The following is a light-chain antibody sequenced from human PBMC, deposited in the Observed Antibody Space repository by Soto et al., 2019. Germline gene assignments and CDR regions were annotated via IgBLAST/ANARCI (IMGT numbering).Light chain of an antibody. CDR3: QQYGGSPGCT. Sequence: EIVLTQSPGTLSLSPGERATLSCRASQSVSSSYLAWYQQNPGQAPRLLIYGASSRATGIPDRFSGSGSGTDFTITIIRLEPEDFAVYYCQQYGGSPGCTFGQGTKLEIK. CDR1: QSVSSSY. J-gene: IGKJ2*02. V-gene: IGKV3-20*01. CDR2: GAS.